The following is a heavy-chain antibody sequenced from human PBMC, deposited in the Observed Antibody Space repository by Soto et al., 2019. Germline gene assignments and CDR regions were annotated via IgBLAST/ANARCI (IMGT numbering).Heavy chain of an antibody. J-gene: IGHJ5*01. CDR2: GYNSGST. Sequence: QVQLQESGPGLVNPSGTLSLTCAVSGDSINSHNWWSCVRQPPGKGLERRGGGYNSGSTYYNPPHKSPFPISVVTSKNLLSMKVISVTATYVAVSYWAIDGSTEHADVSSGWSDSWGQGTLVTVSS. V-gene: IGHV4-4*02. CDR1: GDSINSHNW. CDR3: AIDGSTEHADVSSGWSDS. D-gene: IGHD1-1*01.